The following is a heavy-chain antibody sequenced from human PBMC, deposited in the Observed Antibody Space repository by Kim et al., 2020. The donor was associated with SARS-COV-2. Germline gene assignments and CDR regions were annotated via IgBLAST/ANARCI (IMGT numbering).Heavy chain of an antibody. D-gene: IGHD6-13*01. CDR3: AKDNSSSWYYLPTDY. CDR1: GFTFGDYA. CDR2: ISWNSGSI. Sequence: GGSLRLSCAASGFTFGDYAMHWVRQAPGKGLEWVSGISWNSGSIGYADSVKGRFTISRDNAKNSLYLQMNSLRAEDTALYYCAKDNSSSWYYLPTDYWGQGTLVTVSS. V-gene: IGHV3-9*01. J-gene: IGHJ4*02.